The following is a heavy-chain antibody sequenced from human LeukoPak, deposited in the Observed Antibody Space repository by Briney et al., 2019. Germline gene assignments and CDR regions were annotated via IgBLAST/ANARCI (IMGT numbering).Heavy chain of an antibody. J-gene: IGHJ4*02. D-gene: IGHD2-2*01. Sequence: SVKVSCKASGGTFSSYAISWVRQAPGQGLEWMGGIIPIFGTANYAQKFQGRVTITTDESTSTAYMELSSLRSEDTAVYYCARDRYCSSTSCYPDYWGQGTLVTVSS. CDR3: ARDRYCSSTSCYPDY. CDR1: GGTFSSYA. CDR2: IIPIFGTA. V-gene: IGHV1-69*05.